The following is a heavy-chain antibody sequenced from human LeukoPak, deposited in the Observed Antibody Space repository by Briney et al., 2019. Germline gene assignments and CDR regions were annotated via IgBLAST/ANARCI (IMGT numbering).Heavy chain of an antibody. V-gene: IGHV3-30*18. CDR1: GFTFSSYS. Sequence: GGSLRLSCAASGFTFSSYSMHWVREAPGKGLEWVAVISYDGSNKYYADSVKGRFTISRDNSKNTLYLQMNSLRAEDTAVYYCAKAPCGGITGTSPTYRGQGTLVTVSS. J-gene: IGHJ4*02. CDR3: AKAPCGGITGTSPTY. D-gene: IGHD1-20*01. CDR2: ISYDGSNK.